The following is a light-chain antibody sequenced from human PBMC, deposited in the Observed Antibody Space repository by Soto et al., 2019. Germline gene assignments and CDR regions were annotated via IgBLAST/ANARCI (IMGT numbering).Light chain of an antibody. CDR3: QQYNNWPPT. CDR1: QSVSSY. Sequence: EIVMTQSPATLSVSTGERATLSCRASQSVSSYLAWYQHKPGQAPRPLIYGASTRATGIPARFSGSGSGTEFALTISSLQSEDFAVDYCQQYNNWPPTFGQGKRLEIK. J-gene: IGKJ5*01. V-gene: IGKV3-15*01. CDR2: GAS.